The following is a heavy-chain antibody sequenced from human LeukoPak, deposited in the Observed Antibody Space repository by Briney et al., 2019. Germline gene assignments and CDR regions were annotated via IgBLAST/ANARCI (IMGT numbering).Heavy chain of an antibody. D-gene: IGHD7-27*01. CDR3: ARGAGDDLDY. V-gene: IGHV4-4*07. CDR1: GGSISSFY. J-gene: IGHJ4*02. CDR2: IYTTGST. Sequence: SETLSLTCTVSGGSISSFYWSWIRQPAGKGLEWIGRIYTTGSTNYNPSLKSRVTMSSDTSKNQLSLKLTSVTAADTAVYYCARGAGDDLDYWGQGTLVSVSS.